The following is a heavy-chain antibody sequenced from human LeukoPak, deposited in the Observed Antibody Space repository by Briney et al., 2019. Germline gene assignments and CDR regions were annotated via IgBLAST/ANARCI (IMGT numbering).Heavy chain of an antibody. D-gene: IGHD1-20*01. J-gene: IGHJ5*01. CDR2: INPNSGVT. V-gene: IGHV1-2*06. Sequence: GASVKVSCKASGYTFSGYSMHWVRQAPGQGLEWMGRINPNSGVTYYAQKFQGRVTMTSDTSITTAYMELSSLTSDDTATYYCARDASNWSAFDSWGQGTPVIVSS. CDR3: ARDASNWSAFDS. CDR1: GYTFSGYS.